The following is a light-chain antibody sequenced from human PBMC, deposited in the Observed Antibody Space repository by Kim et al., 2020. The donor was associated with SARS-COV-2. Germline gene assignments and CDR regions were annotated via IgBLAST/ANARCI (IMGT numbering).Light chain of an antibody. J-gene: IGLJ3*02. Sequence: QRVTISCTGSSSNIGAGYDVHWYQRLPGTAPKLLIYGNNNRPSVVPDRFSGSKSGSSASLAITGLQAEDEADYYCQSYDSSLSGWVFGGGTQLTVL. CDR1: SSNIGAGYD. CDR2: GNN. V-gene: IGLV1-40*01. CDR3: QSYDSSLSGWV.